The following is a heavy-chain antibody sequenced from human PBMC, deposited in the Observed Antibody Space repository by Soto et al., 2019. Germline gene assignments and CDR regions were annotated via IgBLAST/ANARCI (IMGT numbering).Heavy chain of an antibody. CDR1: GGSISSGDHY. V-gene: IGHV4-30-4*01. D-gene: IGHD5-18*01. CDR3: SRVTAMGQEFDS. J-gene: IGHJ4*02. Sequence: QVQLQESGPGLVKPSQTLSLTCTVSGGSISSGDHYWSWTRQPPGKGLEWIGYIYYSGSTYYNKSLKSRVTILVDTPENQFSLKLNSVTAADTAVYYCSRVTAMGQEFDSWGQGTLVTVSS. CDR2: IYYSGST.